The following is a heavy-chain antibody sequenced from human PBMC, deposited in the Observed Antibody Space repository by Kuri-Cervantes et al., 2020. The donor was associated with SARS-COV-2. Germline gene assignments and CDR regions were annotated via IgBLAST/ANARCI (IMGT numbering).Heavy chain of an antibody. CDR3: ARALPGNWFDP. J-gene: IGHJ5*02. V-gene: IGHV4-4*02. CDR2: IYHSGST. CDR1: DDSISSSNW. Sequence: SETLSLTCAVSDDSISSSNWWSWVRQPPGKGLEWIGEIYHSGSTYYNPSLKSRVIISVDKSKNQFSLKLGSVTAADTAVYYRARALPGNWFDPWGQGTLVTVSS.